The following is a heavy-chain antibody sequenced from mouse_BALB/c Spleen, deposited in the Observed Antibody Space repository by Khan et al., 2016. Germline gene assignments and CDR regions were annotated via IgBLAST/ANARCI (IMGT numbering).Heavy chain of an antibody. V-gene: IGHV3-8*02. CDR2: ISHSGDS. Sequence: EVELVESGPSLAKPSQTLSLTCSVTGDSITSGHWNWIRKFPGNKFDFMGYISHSGDSYYNPSLKSRISITRDTSKNQYYLQLNSVTTEDTATYYYATWDYYGSAFAYWGQGTLVTVSA. CDR3: ATWDYYGSAFAY. D-gene: IGHD1-2*01. J-gene: IGHJ3*01. CDR1: GDSITSGH.